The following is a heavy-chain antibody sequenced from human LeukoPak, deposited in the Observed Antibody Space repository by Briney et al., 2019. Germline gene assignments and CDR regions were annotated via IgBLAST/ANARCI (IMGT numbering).Heavy chain of an antibody. CDR1: GGSISGYY. J-gene: IGHJ4*02. CDR2: IYYSGSI. Sequence: SETLSLTCTVSGGSISGYYWTWIRQPPGKGLEWIGYIYYSGSINYNPSLKSRLTISVDTSKNQFSLNLSSVTAADTAVYYCARLRGNYFPDYWGQGTLVTVSS. D-gene: IGHD4-11*01. V-gene: IGHV4-59*01. CDR3: ARLRGNYFPDY.